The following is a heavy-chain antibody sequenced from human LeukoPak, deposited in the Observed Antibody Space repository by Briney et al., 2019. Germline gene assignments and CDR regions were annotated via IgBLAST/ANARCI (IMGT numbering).Heavy chain of an antibody. V-gene: IGHV4-59*12. CDR2: IYYSGST. D-gene: IGHD3-3*01. Sequence: SETLSLTCTVSGGSISSYYWSWIRQPPGKGLECIGYIYYSGSTNYNPSLKSRVTISVDTSKNQFSLKLSSVTAADTAVYYCARDHERFLEWFPGFDPWGQGTLVTVSS. CDR3: ARDHERFLEWFPGFDP. CDR1: GGSISSYY. J-gene: IGHJ5*02.